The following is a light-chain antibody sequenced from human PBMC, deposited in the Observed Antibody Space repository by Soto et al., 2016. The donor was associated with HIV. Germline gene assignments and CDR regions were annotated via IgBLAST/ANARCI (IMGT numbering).Light chain of an antibody. V-gene: IGKV1-NL1*01. Sequence: DIQMTQSPSSLSASVGDRVTITCRASQGISNSLAWYQQKPGKAPKLLLYAASRLESGVPSRFSGSGSGTDYTLTISSLQPEDFATYYCQQYYSLYTFGLGDQGWR. CDR3: QQYYSLYT. CDR2: AAS. CDR1: QGISNS. J-gene: IGKJ2*01.